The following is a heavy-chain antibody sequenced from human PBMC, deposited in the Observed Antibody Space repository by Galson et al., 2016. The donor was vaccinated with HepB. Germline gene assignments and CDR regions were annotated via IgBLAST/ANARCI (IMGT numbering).Heavy chain of an antibody. V-gene: IGHV3-7*04. D-gene: IGHD3-22*01. CDR2: IKQDGSEQ. Sequence: SLRLSCAASGFTFSRYWMSWVRQAPGKRLECVANIKQDGSEQYYVDSVKGRFTISRDNAKKSLYLQMNSLRAEDTAVYYCARKLYYYGSSDFGWFDPWGQGTLVTVSS. CDR3: ARKLYYYGSSDFGWFDP. CDR1: GFTFSRYW. J-gene: IGHJ5*02.